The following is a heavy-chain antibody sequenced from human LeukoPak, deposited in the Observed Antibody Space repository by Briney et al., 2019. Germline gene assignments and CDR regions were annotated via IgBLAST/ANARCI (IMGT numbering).Heavy chain of an antibody. J-gene: IGHJ4*02. CDR2: IYHSGGT. CDR3: ARGDSSSSLDY. V-gene: IGHV4-30-2*01. Sequence: SETLSLTCTVSGGSISSGGYYWSWIRQPPGKGLEWIGYIYHSGGTYYNPSLKSRVTISVDRSKNQFSLKLSSVTAADTAVYYCARGDSSSSLDYWGQGTLVTVSS. D-gene: IGHD6-6*01. CDR1: GGSISSGGYY.